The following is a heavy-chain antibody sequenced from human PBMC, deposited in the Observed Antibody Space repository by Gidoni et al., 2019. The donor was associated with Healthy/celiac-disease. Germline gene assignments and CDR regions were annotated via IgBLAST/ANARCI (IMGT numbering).Heavy chain of an antibody. J-gene: IGHJ4*02. D-gene: IGHD5-12*01. CDR2: IGTAGDT. V-gene: IGHV3-13*01. CDR1: GFTFSSYD. Sequence: EVQLVESGGGLVQTGGSLRLSCAASGFTFSSYDMHWVRQATGKGLEWVSAIGTAGDTYYPGSVKGRFTISRENAKNSLYLQMNSLRAGDTAVYYCARGGERDGYNYLNFDYWGQGTLVTVSS. CDR3: ARGGERDGYNYLNFDY.